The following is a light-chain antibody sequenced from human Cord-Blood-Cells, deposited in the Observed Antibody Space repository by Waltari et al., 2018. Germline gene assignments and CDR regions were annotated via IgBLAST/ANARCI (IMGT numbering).Light chain of an antibody. J-gene: IGKJ1*01. CDR1: QSVSSN. Sequence: EIVMTQSPATLSVSPGERATLSCRASQSVSSNLAWYQQQPGQAPRLLIYGASTRATGIPARFSGSGSGTEFTLTISSLQYEDFAVYYCQQYNNWPRTFGQGTKVEIK. CDR2: GAS. CDR3: QQYNNWPRT. V-gene: IGKV3-15*01.